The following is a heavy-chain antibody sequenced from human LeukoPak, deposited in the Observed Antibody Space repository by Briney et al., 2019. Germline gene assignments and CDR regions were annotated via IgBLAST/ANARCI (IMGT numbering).Heavy chain of an antibody. CDR2: IYYSGST. V-gene: IGHV4-59*01. CDR3: ARAEDCGGDCYSYWFDP. J-gene: IGHJ5*02. Sequence: SETLSLTCTVSGGSISSYYWSWIRQPPGKGLEWIGYIYYSGSTNYNPSLKSRVTISVDTSKNQFSLKLSSVTAADTAVYYCARAEDCGGDCYSYWFDPWGQGTLATVSS. D-gene: IGHD2-21*02. CDR1: GGSISSYY.